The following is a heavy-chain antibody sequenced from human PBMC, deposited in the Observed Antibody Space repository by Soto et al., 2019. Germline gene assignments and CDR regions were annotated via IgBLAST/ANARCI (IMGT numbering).Heavy chain of an antibody. Sequence: SETLSLTCAVSGASISSDAYYWSWIRQHPGKGLEWVGFISSRGSTYYSPSLKSRVSISVDTSKNQFSLRLTSVTAADTAAYYCARYRFSDSWSRFDYWGQGTLVTVSS. CDR3: ARYRFSDSWSRFDY. D-gene: IGHD3-16*02. CDR2: ISSRGST. V-gene: IGHV4-31*11. CDR1: GASISSDAYY. J-gene: IGHJ4*02.